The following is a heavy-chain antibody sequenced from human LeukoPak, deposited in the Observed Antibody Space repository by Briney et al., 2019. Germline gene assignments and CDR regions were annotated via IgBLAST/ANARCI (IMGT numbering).Heavy chain of an antibody. D-gene: IGHD4-17*01. Sequence: QAGGSLRLSCAASGFTVSSNYMSWVRQAPGKGLEWVSVIYSGGSTYYADSVKGRFTISRDNSKNTLYLQMNSLRAEDTAVYYCAKVVGYGDYYYYGMDVWGQGTTVTVSS. CDR3: AKVVGYGDYYYYGMDV. CDR1: GFTVSSNY. J-gene: IGHJ6*02. CDR2: IYSGGST. V-gene: IGHV3-53*01.